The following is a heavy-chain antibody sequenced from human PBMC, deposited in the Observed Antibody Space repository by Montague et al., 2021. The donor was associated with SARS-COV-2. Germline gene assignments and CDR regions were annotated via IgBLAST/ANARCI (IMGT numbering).Heavy chain of an antibody. J-gene: IGHJ6*02. CDR2: TSYSGST. V-gene: IGHV4-59*12. CDR1: GGSISPYC. Sequence: SETLSLTCTVSGGSISPYCWSWIRQSPGKGLECIGYTSYSGSTDYNPSLKSRDTISIDTSKNQFSLKLSSVTAADTAVYYCARWGEYYDSPYYYYAMDVWGQGTTVTVSS. D-gene: IGHD3-3*01. CDR3: ARWGEYYDSPYYYYAMDV.